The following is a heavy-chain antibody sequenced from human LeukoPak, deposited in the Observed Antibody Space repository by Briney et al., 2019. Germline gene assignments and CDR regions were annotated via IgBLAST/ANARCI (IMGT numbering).Heavy chain of an antibody. J-gene: IGHJ4*02. CDR1: GYTFTIYY. Sequence: ASVRVSCKASGYTFTIYYMHWVRQAPGQGLEWMGIINPSGGSTSYAQKFQGRVTMTRDLSTSTVYMELSSLRSEDTAVYYCARGLVGAIAPVDYWGQGTLVTVSS. V-gene: IGHV1-46*01. D-gene: IGHD1-26*01. CDR3: ARGLVGAIAPVDY. CDR2: INPSGGST.